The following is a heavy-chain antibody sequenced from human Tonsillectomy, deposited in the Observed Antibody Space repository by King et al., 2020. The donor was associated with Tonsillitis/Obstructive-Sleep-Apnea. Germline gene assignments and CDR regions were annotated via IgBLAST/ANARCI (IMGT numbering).Heavy chain of an antibody. CDR2: IWYDGSNE. D-gene: IGHD2-2*01. CDR1: GFTFSRYG. CDR3: ASVHRYCSSIRCPLDY. Sequence: VQLVESGGGVVQPGRSLRLSCAASGFTFSRYGMHWVRQAPGKGLEWVAVIWYDGSNEYYADSVKGRFNVSRDNSKNTLYLQMNSLRAEDTAVYYCASVHRYCSSIRCPLDYWGQGTLVTVSS. V-gene: IGHV3-33*01. J-gene: IGHJ4*02.